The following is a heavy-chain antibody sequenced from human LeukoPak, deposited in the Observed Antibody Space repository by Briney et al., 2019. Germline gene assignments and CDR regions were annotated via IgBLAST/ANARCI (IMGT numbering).Heavy chain of an antibody. D-gene: IGHD6-13*01. CDR2: IYTSGST. CDR3: ARDFRDRRIARNWFDP. CDR1: GGSISSYY. J-gene: IGHJ5*02. V-gene: IGHV4-4*07. Sequence: SETLSLTCTVSGGSISSYYWSWIRQPAGKGLEWIGRIYTSGSTNYSPFLKSRVTMSVDTSKNQFSLKLSSVTAADTAVYYCARDFRDRRIARNWFDPWGLGTLVTVSS.